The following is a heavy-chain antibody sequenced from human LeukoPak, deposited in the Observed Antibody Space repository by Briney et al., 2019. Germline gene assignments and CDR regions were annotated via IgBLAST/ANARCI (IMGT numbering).Heavy chain of an antibody. CDR3: AKDYRSRHGYYDILTGYYYYGMDV. CDR1: GFTFSSYG. D-gene: IGHD3-9*01. CDR2: ISYDGSKK. V-gene: IGHV3-30*18. Sequence: GGSLRLSCAASGFTFSSYGMHWVRQAPGKGLEWVAVISYDGSKKYYADSVKGRFTIPRDNSKNTLYLQMNSLRSEDTAVYYCAKDYRSRHGYYDILTGYYYYGMDVWGKGTTVTVSS. J-gene: IGHJ6*04.